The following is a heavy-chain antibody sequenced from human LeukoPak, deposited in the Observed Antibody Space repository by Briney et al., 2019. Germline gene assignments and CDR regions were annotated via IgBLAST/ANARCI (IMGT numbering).Heavy chain of an antibody. Sequence: PGGSLRLSCAAPGFAFSTYAMQWVRQAPEKGLEYVSGISGNGGTIYYADSVKGRFTMSRDNSRNTLYLQMGSLRPEDTAVYYCARDGKAINDYWGQGTLVTVSS. CDR3: ARDGKAINDY. J-gene: IGHJ4*02. V-gene: IGHV3-64*02. CDR2: ISGNGGTI. CDR1: GFAFSTYA. D-gene: IGHD2-2*02.